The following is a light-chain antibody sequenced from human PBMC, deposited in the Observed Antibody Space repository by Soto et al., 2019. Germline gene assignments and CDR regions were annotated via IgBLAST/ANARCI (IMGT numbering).Light chain of an antibody. Sequence: DIVMTQSPDSLPVSLGERATINCKSSQSVLYSSNNKNYLAWYQQKPGQPPKLLIYWASTRESGVPDRFSGSGSGTDFTLTISSLQAEDVAVYYCQQYYSNSLTFGGGTKVEIK. CDR2: WAS. J-gene: IGKJ4*01. CDR3: QQYYSNSLT. CDR1: QSVLYSSNNKNY. V-gene: IGKV4-1*01.